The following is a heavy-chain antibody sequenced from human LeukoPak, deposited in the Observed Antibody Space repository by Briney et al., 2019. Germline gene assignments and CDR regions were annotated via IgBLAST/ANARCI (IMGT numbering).Heavy chain of an antibody. CDR1: GGTFSSYA. Sequence: SVKVSCKASGGTFSSYAISWVRQAPGQGLEWMGGIIPIFGTANYAQKFQDRVTLTTDTSTSTAYIEVRSLTSDDTAVFFCAREAKTGYSDFWGQGTLVTVSS. V-gene: IGHV1-69*05. J-gene: IGHJ4*02. CDR3: AREAKTGYSDF. D-gene: IGHD3-9*01. CDR2: IIPIFGTA.